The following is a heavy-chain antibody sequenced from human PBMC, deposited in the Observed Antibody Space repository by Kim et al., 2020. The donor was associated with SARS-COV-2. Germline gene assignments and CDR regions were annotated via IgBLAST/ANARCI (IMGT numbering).Heavy chain of an antibody. D-gene: IGHD2-21*02. CDR1: GFTFGDYA. CDR3: NLRGVVTASPLDL. J-gene: IGHJ2*01. Sequence: GGSLRLSCTASGFTFGDYAMSWVRQAPGKGLEWVGFIRSKAYGGTTEYAASVKGRFTISRDDSKSIAYLQMNSLKTEDTAVYYCNLRGVVTASPLDLWGRGTLVTVSS. V-gene: IGHV3-49*04. CDR2: IRSKAYGGTT.